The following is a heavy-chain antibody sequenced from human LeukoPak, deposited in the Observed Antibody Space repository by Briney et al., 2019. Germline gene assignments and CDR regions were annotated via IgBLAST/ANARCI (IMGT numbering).Heavy chain of an antibody. V-gene: IGHV3-11*06. D-gene: IGHD2-21*02. CDR3: AGERNCGGDCYQGSWFDP. J-gene: IGHJ5*02. CDR2: ISSSSSYI. CDR1: GFTFRDYY. Sequence: GGSLRLSCVASGFTFRDYYMSWIRRAPGKGLEWVSYISSSSSYIDYADSVKGRFTVSRDNAKNSLFLQMNSLRAEDTAIYYCAGERNCGGDCYQGSWFDPWGQGTLVTVSS.